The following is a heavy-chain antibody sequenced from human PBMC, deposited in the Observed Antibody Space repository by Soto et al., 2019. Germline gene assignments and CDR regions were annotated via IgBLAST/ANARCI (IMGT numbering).Heavy chain of an antibody. Sequence: ASVKVSCKASGYTFTSYAMHWGRQAPGQRLEWMGWINAGNGNTKYSQKFQGRVTITTDTSTSTAYMELRSLRSDDTAVYYCARNRKDPADAFDIWGQGTMVTVSS. J-gene: IGHJ3*02. CDR1: GYTFTSYA. CDR3: ARNRKDPADAFDI. V-gene: IGHV1-3*01. CDR2: INAGNGNT.